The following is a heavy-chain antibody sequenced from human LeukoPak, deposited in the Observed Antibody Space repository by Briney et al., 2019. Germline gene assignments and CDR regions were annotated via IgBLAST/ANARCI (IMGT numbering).Heavy chain of an antibody. D-gene: IGHD2-8*01. CDR1: AFTFSSYD. V-gene: IGHV3-21*01. Sequence: GGSLRLSCAASAFTFSSYDMNWVRQAPGKGLEWVSSISSSSRNINYADSVKGRFTISRDNAKNTLYLQMRSLRGEDTAVYYCAREDRILLGNDACDIWGQGTMVTVS. CDR3: AREDRILLGNDACDI. J-gene: IGHJ3*02. CDR2: ISSSSRNI.